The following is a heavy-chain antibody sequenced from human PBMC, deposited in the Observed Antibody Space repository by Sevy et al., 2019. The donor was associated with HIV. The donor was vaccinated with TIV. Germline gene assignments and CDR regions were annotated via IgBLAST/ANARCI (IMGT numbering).Heavy chain of an antibody. J-gene: IGHJ4*02. D-gene: IGHD6-13*01. CDR1: RFTYSGDA. Sequence: GESLKISCAASRFTYSGDAMHWVRQAPGQGLKWVAAISYDGSIKYYADSVKGRFSISRDNSKNTLYLQMNSLRAEDTAVYYCAKDPGYSSDWYALAFYFDYWGQGTLVTVSS. V-gene: IGHV3-30*18. CDR2: ISYDGSIK. CDR3: AKDPGYSSDWYALAFYFDY.